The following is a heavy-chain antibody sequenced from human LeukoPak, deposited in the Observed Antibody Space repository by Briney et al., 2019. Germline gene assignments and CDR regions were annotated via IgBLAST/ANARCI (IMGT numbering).Heavy chain of an antibody. Sequence: SETLSLTCAVYGVSFSGYYWSWIRRPPGKGLEWIEEINHSGSTNYNPSLKSRVTISVDTSKNQFSLKLSSVTAADTAVYYCARGAYGSGSYYYSAYYFDYWGQGTLVTVSS. J-gene: IGHJ4*02. CDR1: GVSFSGYY. CDR2: INHSGST. V-gene: IGHV4-34*01. D-gene: IGHD3-10*01. CDR3: ARGAYGSGSYYYSAYYFDY.